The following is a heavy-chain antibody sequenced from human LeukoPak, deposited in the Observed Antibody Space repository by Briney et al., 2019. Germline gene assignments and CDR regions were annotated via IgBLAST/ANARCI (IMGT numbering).Heavy chain of an antibody. CDR2: IYYSGST. D-gene: IGHD3-22*01. Sequence: PSETLSLTCTVSGGSISSSTYYWGWIRQSPGKGLEWIGSIYYSGSTYYNPSLQSRVTMSVDTSKNQFSLKLSSVTAADTAVYYCARTYYDSSGYFKRPEYYFDYWGQGTLVTVSS. CDR1: GGSISSSTYY. V-gene: IGHV4-39*07. CDR3: ARTYYDSSGYFKRPEYYFDY. J-gene: IGHJ4*02.